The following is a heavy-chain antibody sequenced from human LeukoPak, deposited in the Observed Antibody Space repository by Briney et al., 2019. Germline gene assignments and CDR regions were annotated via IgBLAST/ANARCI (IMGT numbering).Heavy chain of an antibody. CDR3: TTRGSSWWSAYYGMDV. J-gene: IGHJ6*02. D-gene: IGHD6-13*01. CDR1: GFTFSSYG. Sequence: PGGSLRLSCAASGFTFSSYGMHWVRQAPGKGLEWVGRIKSKTDGGTTDYAAPVKGRFTISRDDSKNTLYLQMNSLKTEDTAVYYCTTRGSSWWSAYYGMDVWGQGTTVTVSS. CDR2: IKSKTDGGTT. V-gene: IGHV3-15*01.